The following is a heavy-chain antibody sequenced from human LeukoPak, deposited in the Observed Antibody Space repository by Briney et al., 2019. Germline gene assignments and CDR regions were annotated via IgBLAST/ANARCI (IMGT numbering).Heavy chain of an antibody. D-gene: IGHD2-2*01. CDR1: GFIVSGYH. V-gene: IGHV3-15*01. Sequence: PGGSLRLSCAASGFIVSGYHMDWVRQAPGKGLEWVGRIKSKTDGGTTDYAAPVKGRFTISRDDSKNTLYLQMNSLKTEDTAVYYCTKDVPNNIVVVPAATTSSTRYYMDVWGKGTTVTVSS. CDR2: IKSKTDGGTT. J-gene: IGHJ6*03. CDR3: TKDVPNNIVVVPAATTSSTRYYMDV.